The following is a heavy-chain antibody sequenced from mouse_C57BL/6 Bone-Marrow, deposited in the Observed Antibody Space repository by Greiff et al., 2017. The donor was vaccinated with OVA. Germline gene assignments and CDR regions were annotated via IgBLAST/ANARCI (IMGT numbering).Heavy chain of an antibody. D-gene: IGHD2-4*01. V-gene: IGHV1-47*01. CDR3: ARPGDYDGDWFAY. CDR1: GYTFTTYP. CDR2: FHPYKDDT. Sequence: VKLMESGAELVKPGASVKMSCKASGYTFTTYPIEWMKQNHGKSLEWIGNFHPYKDDTKYNEKFKGKATLTVEKSSSTVYLELSRLTSDDSAVYYCARPGDYDGDWFAYWGQGTLVTVSA. J-gene: IGHJ3*01.